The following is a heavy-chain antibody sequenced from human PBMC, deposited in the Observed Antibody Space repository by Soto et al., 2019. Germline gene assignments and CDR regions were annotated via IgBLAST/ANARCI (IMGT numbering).Heavy chain of an antibody. D-gene: IGHD2-15*01. CDR2: ISSSSSTI. J-gene: IGHJ3*02. CDR1: GFTFSSYS. Sequence: GGSLRLSCAASGFTFSSYSMNWVRQAPGKGLEWVSYISSSSSTIYYADSVKGRFTISRDNAKNSLYLQMNSLRDEDTAVYYCARVSSYCSGGSCYWDAFDIWGQGTMVTVSS. CDR3: ARVSSYCSGGSCYWDAFDI. V-gene: IGHV3-48*02.